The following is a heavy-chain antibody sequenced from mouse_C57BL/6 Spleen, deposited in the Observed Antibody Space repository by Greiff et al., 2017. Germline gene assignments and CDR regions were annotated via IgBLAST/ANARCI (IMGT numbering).Heavy chain of an antibody. J-gene: IGHJ2*01. CDR2: ISSGSSTI. V-gene: IGHV5-17*01. D-gene: IGHD4-1*01. CDR3: ARDWDVFYFAY. CDR1: GFTFSDYG. Sequence: EVKLVESGGGLVKPGGSLKLSCAASGFTFSDYGMHWVRQAPEKGLEWVAYISSGSSTIYYADTVKGRFTISRDNSEITLFLQMTSLRSEDTAVYYCARDWDVFYFAYWGQGTTLTVSS.